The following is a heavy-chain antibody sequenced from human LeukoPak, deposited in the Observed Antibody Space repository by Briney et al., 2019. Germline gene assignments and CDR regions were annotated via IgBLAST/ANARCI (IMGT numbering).Heavy chain of an antibody. CDR2: MASSGRTI. V-gene: IGHV3-21*04. D-gene: IGHD5-12*01. CDR3: ARSGYGEYDF. Sequence: PGGSLRLSCAASGFTFSSYWMTWVRQAPGKGLECVSYMASSGRTIYSADSVMGRFTVSRDNTKNSLYLQMTSLSAEDTAVYYCARSGYGEYDFWGQGTLVTVSS. J-gene: IGHJ4*02. CDR1: GFTFSSYW.